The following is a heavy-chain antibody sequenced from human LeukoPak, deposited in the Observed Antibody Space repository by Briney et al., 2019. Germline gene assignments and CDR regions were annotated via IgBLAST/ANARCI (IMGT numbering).Heavy chain of an antibody. V-gene: IGHV3-21*01. D-gene: IGHD3-9*01. Sequence: GGSLRLSCAASGFTFSSYSMNWVRQAPGKGLEWVSSISSSSSYIYYADSVKGRSTISRDNAKNSLYLQMNSLRAEDTAVYYCARDLSGILTGYYSDFDYWGQGTLVTVSS. CDR2: ISSSSSYI. J-gene: IGHJ4*02. CDR1: GFTFSSYS. CDR3: ARDLSGILTGYYSDFDY.